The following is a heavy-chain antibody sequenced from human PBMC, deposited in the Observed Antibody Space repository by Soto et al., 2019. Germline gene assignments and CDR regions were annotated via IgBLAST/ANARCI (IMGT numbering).Heavy chain of an antibody. J-gene: IGHJ4*02. CDR3: ARDGVAATTGIPGY. D-gene: IGHD4-4*01. V-gene: IGHV1-18*01. CDR1: GYTFTNYA. Sequence: QVQLVQSGAEVKKPGASVKVSCKPSGYTFTNYAVTWVRQAPGQGLEWMGWINVYNGNTKYAQKFQGRVTMTTDTSTNTVYMELRSLTSDDTAVYYCARDGVAATTGIPGYWGQGTLVTVSS. CDR2: INVYNGNT.